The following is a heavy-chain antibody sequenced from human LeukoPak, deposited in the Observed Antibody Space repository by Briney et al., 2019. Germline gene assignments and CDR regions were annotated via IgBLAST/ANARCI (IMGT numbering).Heavy chain of an antibody. CDR3: AKVSESNYDILTGYYTPYYFDY. D-gene: IGHD3-9*01. CDR1: GFTFSISA. Sequence: TGGSLRLSCAASGFTFSISAMSWVRQPPGKGLEWVSGISDSGGSTFYADSVKGRFTISRDNSKNILYLQMNSLRADDTAVYYCAKVSESNYDILTGYYTPYYFDYWGQGTLVTVSS. V-gene: IGHV3-23*01. CDR2: ISDSGGST. J-gene: IGHJ4*02.